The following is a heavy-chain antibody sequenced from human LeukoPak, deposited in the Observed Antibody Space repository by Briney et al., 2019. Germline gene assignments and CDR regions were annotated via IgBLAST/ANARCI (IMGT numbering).Heavy chain of an antibody. D-gene: IGHD3-22*01. J-gene: IGHJ4*02. Sequence: GGSLRLSCAVSGFTFSSYNMNWVRQAPGKGLEWVSAISGSGGSTYYADSVKGRFTISRDNSKNTLYLQMNSLRAEDTAVYYCAKGRGGYPLGPFDYWGQGTLVTVSS. CDR1: GFTFSSYN. V-gene: IGHV3-23*01. CDR2: ISGSGGST. CDR3: AKGRGGYPLGPFDY.